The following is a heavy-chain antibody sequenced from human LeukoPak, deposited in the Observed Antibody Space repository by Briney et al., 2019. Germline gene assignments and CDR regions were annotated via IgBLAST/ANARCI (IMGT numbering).Heavy chain of an antibody. J-gene: IGHJ4*01. V-gene: IGHV3-48*04. CDR2: IRSSGTIK. Sequence: GQSMRLASVAYAFTLSGHSMNWVRQPPRNVREWVSYIRSSGTIKFYADSVKGRLCISREHCTHALYMQMNSLITAHTAVYYRERDSGRYCTTDSCYTVFDYWGRGTLVSVSS. CDR1: AFTLSGHS. D-gene: IGHD2-2*02. CDR3: ERDSGRYCTTDSCYTVFDY.